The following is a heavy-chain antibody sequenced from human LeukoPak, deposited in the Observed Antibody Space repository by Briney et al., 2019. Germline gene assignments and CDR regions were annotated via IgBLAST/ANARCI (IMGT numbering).Heavy chain of an antibody. CDR1: GYTFTGYY. CDR2: INPNSGGT. V-gene: IGHV1-2*02. J-gene: IGHJ4*02. CDR3: ARAGGQWLVRYYFDY. D-gene: IGHD6-19*01. Sequence: ASVKVSCKASGYTFTGYYMHWVRQAPGQGLEWMGWINPNSGGTNYAQKFQGRVTMTRDTSISTAYMELSRLRSDDTAVYYCARAGGQWLVRYYFDYWGQGTLVTVSS.